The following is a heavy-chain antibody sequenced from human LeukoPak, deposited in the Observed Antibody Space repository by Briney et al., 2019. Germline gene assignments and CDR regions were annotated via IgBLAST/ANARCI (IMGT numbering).Heavy chain of an antibody. V-gene: IGHV3-23*01. D-gene: IGHD6-13*01. CDR2: ISGSGGST. J-gene: IGHJ4*02. Sequence: AGGSLRLSCAASGFTFSSYAMSWVRQAPGKGLEWVSAISGSGGSTYYADSVKGRFTISRDNSKNTLYLQMSSLRAEDTAVYYCAKGSSSWYYFDYWGQGTLVTVSS. CDR1: GFTFSSYA. CDR3: AKGSSSWYYFDY.